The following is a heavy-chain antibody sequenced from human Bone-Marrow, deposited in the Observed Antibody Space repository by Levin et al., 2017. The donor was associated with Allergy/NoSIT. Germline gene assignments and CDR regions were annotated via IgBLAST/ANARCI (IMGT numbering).Heavy chain of an antibody. Sequence: GGSLRLSCGASGFTLSRYSMSWVRQAPDKGLEWVALISSDGSNEYYADSVKGRFTISRDNPNNTVQLQMERLSAEDTAVYYCARSLLELAFAIFDSGTDYALDLWGQGTTVTVSS. D-gene: IGHD3-3*01. J-gene: IGHJ6*02. V-gene: IGHV3-30*04. CDR1: GFTLSRYS. CDR2: ISSDGSNE. CDR3: ARSLLELAFAIFDSGTDYALDL.